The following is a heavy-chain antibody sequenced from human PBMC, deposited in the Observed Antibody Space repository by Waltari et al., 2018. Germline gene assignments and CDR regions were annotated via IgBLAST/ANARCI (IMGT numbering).Heavy chain of an antibody. Sequence: QVQLQQWGAGLLKPSETLSLTCAVHRGSFIGYSWSWIRQPPGPGLEWIGESNHSGSTNYNPSLKSRVTISVDTSKNQFALKLSSVTAADTAVYYCARDPGVRVPAAIRYYYYGMDVWGQGTTVTVSS. J-gene: IGHJ6*02. CDR3: ARDPGVRVPAAIRYYYYGMDV. D-gene: IGHD2-2*01. CDR1: RGSFIGYS. CDR2: SNHSGST. V-gene: IGHV4-34*01.